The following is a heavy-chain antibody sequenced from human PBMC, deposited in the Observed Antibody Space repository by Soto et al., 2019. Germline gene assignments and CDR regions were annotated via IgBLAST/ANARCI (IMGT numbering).Heavy chain of an antibody. Sequence: PSETLSLTCAVSGASISSDNRWTWVRQPPGEGLEWIGEISQSGTTKYNPSLASRVTISVDKSKNQFSLRLTSMTAADTAVYYCAKKVPAALRLYYFFGLDVWGRGTTVTVS. CDR1: GASISSDNR. CDR2: ISQSGTT. J-gene: IGHJ6*02. D-gene: IGHD2-15*01. CDR3: AKKVPAALRLYYFFGLDV. V-gene: IGHV4-4*02.